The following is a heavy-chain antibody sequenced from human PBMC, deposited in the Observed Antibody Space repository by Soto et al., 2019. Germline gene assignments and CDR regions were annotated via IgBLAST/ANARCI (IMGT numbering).Heavy chain of an antibody. V-gene: IGHV1-46*01. CDR3: ARGLSPGYFSSTSCSPGYCSGGSCYQMDY. D-gene: IGHD2-15*01. Sequence: ASVQVSCKASGYTFTSYYMHWVRQAPGQGLEWKGIINPSGGSTSYAQKFQGRVTMTRDTSTSTVYMELSRLRSDDTAVYYCARGLSPGYFSSTSCSPGYCSGGSCYQMDYWGQGTLVTVSS. J-gene: IGHJ4*02. CDR2: INPSGGST. CDR1: GYTFTSYY.